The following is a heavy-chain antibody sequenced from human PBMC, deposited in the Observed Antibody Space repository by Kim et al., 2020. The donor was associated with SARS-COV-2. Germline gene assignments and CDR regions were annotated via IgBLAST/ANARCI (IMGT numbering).Heavy chain of an antibody. CDR3: ASLLAYCGGDCSLSRDY. V-gene: IGHV3-11*01. Sequence: GSLRLSCAASGFTFSDYYMSWIRQAPGKGLEWVSYISSSGSTIYYADSVKGRFTISRDNAKNSLYLQMNSLRAEDTAVYYCASLLAYCGGDCSLSRDYWGQGTLVTVSS. CDR2: ISSSGSTI. D-gene: IGHD2-21*02. J-gene: IGHJ4*02. CDR1: GFTFSDYY.